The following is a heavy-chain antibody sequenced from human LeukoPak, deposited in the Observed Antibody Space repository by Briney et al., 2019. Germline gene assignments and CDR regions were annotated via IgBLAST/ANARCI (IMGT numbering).Heavy chain of an antibody. D-gene: IGHD4-17*01. V-gene: IGHV4-39*01. Sequence: SETLSLTCTVSGGSISSSSYYWGWIRQPPGKGLEWVGNIYYSGSTCYNPSLKSRVTISVDTSKNQFSLKLSSVTAADTAVYYCARQIYGDYGNWFDPWGQGTLVTVSS. CDR2: IYYSGST. J-gene: IGHJ5*02. CDR1: GGSISSSSYY. CDR3: ARQIYGDYGNWFDP.